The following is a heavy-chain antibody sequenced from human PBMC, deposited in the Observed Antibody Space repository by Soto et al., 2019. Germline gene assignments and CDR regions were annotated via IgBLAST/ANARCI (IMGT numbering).Heavy chain of an antibody. CDR3: ANHFDLYGMDV. J-gene: IGHJ6*02. Sequence: QVQLQESGPGLVKPSGTLSLTCAVSGGSISSSNWWSWVRQPPGKGLEWIGEIYHSGSTNYNPSLKSXXTXSXXKSKNQFSLKLSSVTAADTAVYYCANHFDLYGMDVWGQGTTVTVSS. D-gene: IGHD3-9*01. V-gene: IGHV4-4*02. CDR1: GGSISSSNW. CDR2: IYHSGST.